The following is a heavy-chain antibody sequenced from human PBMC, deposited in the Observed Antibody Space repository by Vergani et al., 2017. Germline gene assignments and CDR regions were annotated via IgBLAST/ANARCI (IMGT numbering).Heavy chain of an antibody. D-gene: IGHD3-16*01. CDR3: AKDHRGYFQH. J-gene: IGHJ1*01. Sequence: QVQLVESGGGVVQPGGSLRLSCAASGFTFSSYGMHWVRQAPGKGLEWVAFIRYDGSNKYYADSVKGRFTISRDNSKNTLYLQMNSLRAEDTAVYYCAKDHRGYFQHWGQGTLVTVSS. CDR1: GFTFSSYG. V-gene: IGHV3-30*02. CDR2: IRYDGSNK.